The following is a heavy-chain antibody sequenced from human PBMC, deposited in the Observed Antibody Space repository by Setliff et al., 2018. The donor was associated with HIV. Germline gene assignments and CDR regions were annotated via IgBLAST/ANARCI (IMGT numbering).Heavy chain of an antibody. CDR3: AASGALTDWTYY. Sequence: SETLSLTCAVYGGALSAYYWSWIRQSPGKGLEWIGEISHSGSTKYNPSLRSRVTISVDTSKNQFSLKLISVTAADTAVYYCAASGALTDWTYYWGQGALVTVYS. D-gene: IGHD3-9*01. CDR2: ISHSGST. CDR1: GGALSAYY. J-gene: IGHJ4*02. V-gene: IGHV4-34*01.